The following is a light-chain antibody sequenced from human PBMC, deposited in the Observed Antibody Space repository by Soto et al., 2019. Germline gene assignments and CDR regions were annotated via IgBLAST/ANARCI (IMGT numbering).Light chain of an antibody. Sequence: DLQMTQSPSTLSSSIGESVTITCRASQSISSWLAWYQQKPGKAPKLLIYDASSLESGVQSSLSGSGSGTESTLTIRSMQPDDFATYYCKQYNSYWTCGQGTKVDIK. V-gene: IGKV1-5*01. CDR1: QSISSW. J-gene: IGKJ1*01. CDR3: KQYNSYWT. CDR2: DAS.